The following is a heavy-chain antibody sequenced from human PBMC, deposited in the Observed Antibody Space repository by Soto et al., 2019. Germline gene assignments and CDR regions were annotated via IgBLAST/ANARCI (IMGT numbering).Heavy chain of an antibody. CDR1: GFTFSNYA. D-gene: IGHD3-9*01. CDR2: ISYDGSNK. Sequence: QVQLVESGGGVIQPGRSLRLSCAASGFTFSNYAMYWVRQAPGQGLEWVAVISYDGSNKYYADPVKGRFTISRDNSKNTLYLQMNSLRAEDTALYYCARRGEGTTGYCYFDYWGQGTLVTVSS. V-gene: IGHV3-30-3*01. J-gene: IGHJ4*02. CDR3: ARRGEGTTGYCYFDY.